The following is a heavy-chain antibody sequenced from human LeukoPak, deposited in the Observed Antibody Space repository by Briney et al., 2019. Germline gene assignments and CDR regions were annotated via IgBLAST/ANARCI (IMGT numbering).Heavy chain of an antibody. CDR3: ATDYGGNSDYYFDY. Sequence: ASVKVSCKVSGYTLTELSMHWVRQAPGKGLEWMGGFDPEDGETIYAQKFQGRVTMTEDTSTDTAYMELSSLRSEDTAVYYCATDYGGNSDYYFDYGGQGTLVPVSS. CDR2: FDPEDGET. CDR1: GYTLTELS. V-gene: IGHV1-24*01. J-gene: IGHJ4*02. D-gene: IGHD4-23*01.